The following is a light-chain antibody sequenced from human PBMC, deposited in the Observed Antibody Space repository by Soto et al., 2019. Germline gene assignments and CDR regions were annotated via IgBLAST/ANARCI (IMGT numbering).Light chain of an antibody. J-gene: IGLJ1*01. CDR2: AVS. CDR3: ISYTARQSYL. Sequence: QSALTQPASVSGSPGQSITISCSGTSSDIGSYDHVAWYQQFPDKSPKLIIYAVSDRPSGVSDRFSGSKSGISASLTISGLQTEDEADYYCISYTARQSYLSGNGTKVTVL. V-gene: IGLV2-14*03. CDR1: SSDIGSYDH.